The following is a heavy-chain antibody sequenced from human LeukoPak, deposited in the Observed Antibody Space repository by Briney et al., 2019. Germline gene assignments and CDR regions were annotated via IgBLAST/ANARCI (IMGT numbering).Heavy chain of an antibody. Sequence: KTSETLSLTCAVSGGSISSSNWWSWVRQPPGKGLEWIGEIYHSGSTNYNPSLKSRVTISVDKSKNQFSLKLSSVTAADTAVYYCARFPPPRRVTTVPYWYFDLWGRGTLVTVSS. CDR2: IYHSGST. V-gene: IGHV4-4*02. CDR1: GGSISSSNW. CDR3: ARFPPPRRVTTVPYWYFDL. J-gene: IGHJ2*01. D-gene: IGHD4-17*01.